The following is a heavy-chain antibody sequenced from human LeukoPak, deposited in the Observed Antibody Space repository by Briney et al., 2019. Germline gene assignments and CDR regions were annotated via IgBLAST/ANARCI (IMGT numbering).Heavy chain of an antibody. Sequence: ESGPALVKPTQTLTLTCTFSGFSLSTSGMRVSWIRQPPGKALEWLARIDWDDDKFYSTSLKTRLTISKDTSKNQVVLTMTNMDPVDTATYYCARMAQDCGGDCYFGLYYFDYWGQGTPVTVSS. CDR3: ARMAQDCGGDCYFGLYYFDY. V-gene: IGHV2-70*04. J-gene: IGHJ4*02. CDR2: IDWDDDK. CDR1: GFSLSTSGMR. D-gene: IGHD2-21*02.